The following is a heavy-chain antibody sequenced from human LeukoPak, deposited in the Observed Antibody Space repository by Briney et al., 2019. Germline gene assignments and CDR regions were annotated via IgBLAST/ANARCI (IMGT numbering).Heavy chain of an antibody. D-gene: IGHD3-22*01. CDR1: GFTFSNAW. CDR3: ARDQYDSNGYGVFDI. CDR2: IKSKTDGGTT. J-gene: IGHJ3*02. V-gene: IGHV3-15*01. Sequence: PGGSLRLSCAASGFTFSNAWMSWVRQAPGKGLEWVGRIKSKTDGGTTDYAAPVKARFAVSRDDSKNTLYLQMNSLRTEDTAVYYCARDQYDSNGYGVFDIWGQGTMVTVS.